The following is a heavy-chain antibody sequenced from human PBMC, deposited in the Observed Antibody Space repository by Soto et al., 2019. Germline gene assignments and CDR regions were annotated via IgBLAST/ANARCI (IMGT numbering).Heavy chain of an antibody. CDR3: AKYRSTDYVPPSGAFDI. D-gene: IGHD4-17*01. V-gene: IGHV3-23*01. CDR1: GFTFSNYA. CDR2: ISGSGDGT. Sequence: GGSLRLSCAASGFTFSNYAMTWVRQAPGKGLEWVSSISGSGDGTFYTNSVKGRFTISRDNSKNTLFLQMNSLRAEDTAVYYCAKYRSTDYVPPSGAFDIWGQGTMVTVSS. J-gene: IGHJ3*02.